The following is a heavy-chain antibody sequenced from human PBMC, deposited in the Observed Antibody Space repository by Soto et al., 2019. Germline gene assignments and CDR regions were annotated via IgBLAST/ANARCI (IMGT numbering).Heavy chain of an antibody. V-gene: IGHV4-39*01. D-gene: IGHD3-3*01. CDR2: IYYSGST. Sequence: PSETLSLTCTVSGGSISSSSYYWGWIRQPPGKGLEWIGSIYYSGSTYYNPSLKSRVTISVDTSKNQFSLKLSSVTAADTAMYYCARWSYLDYWGQGTRVTVSS. J-gene: IGHJ4*02. CDR3: ARWSYLDY. CDR1: GGSISSSSYY.